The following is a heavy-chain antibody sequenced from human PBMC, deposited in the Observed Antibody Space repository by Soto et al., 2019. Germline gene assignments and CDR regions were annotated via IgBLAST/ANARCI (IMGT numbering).Heavy chain of an antibody. CDR2: ISAYNGNT. J-gene: IGHJ6*02. CDR1: GYTVTSYG. CDR3: ARDQPGRLHPSHSYYYGMDV. Sequence: GASVKIACKASGYTVTSYGITGARQAPGQGLEWMGWISAYNGNTNYAQKLQGRVTMTTDTSTSTAYMELRSLRSDDTAVYYCARDQPGRLHPSHSYYYGMDVWGQGTTVTVSS. V-gene: IGHV1-18*01. D-gene: IGHD4-4*01.